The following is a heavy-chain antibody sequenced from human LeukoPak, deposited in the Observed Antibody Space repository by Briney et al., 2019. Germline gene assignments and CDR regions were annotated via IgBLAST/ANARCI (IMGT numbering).Heavy chain of an antibody. CDR3: ARGGSGYDFWSGYWLPRYYYYMDV. V-gene: IGHV7-4-1*02. Sequence: GASVKVSCKASGYTFTSYAMNWVRQAPGQGLEWMGWINTNTGNPTYAQGLTGRFVFSLDTSVSTAYLQISSLKAEDTAVYYCARGGSGYDFWSGYWLPRYYYYMDVWGKGTTVTVSS. J-gene: IGHJ6*03. D-gene: IGHD3-3*01. CDR1: GYTFTSYA. CDR2: INTNTGNP.